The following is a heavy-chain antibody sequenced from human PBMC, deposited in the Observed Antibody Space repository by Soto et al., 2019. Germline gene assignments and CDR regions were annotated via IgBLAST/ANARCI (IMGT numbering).Heavy chain of an antibody. V-gene: IGHV4-30-4*01. CDR3: AGEGLNQYYYDSSATSP. CDR1: GGSISSGDYY. D-gene: IGHD3-22*01. Sequence: PSATLSLTCTVSGGSISSGDYYWSWIRQPPGKGLEWIGYIYYSGSTYYNPSLKSRVTISVDTSKNQFSLKLSSVTAADTAVYYCAGEGLNQYYYDSSATSPWGQGTLVTVSS. CDR2: IYYSGST. J-gene: IGHJ5*02.